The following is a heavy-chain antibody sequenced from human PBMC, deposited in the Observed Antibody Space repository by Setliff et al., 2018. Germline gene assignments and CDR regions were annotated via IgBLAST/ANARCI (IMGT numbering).Heavy chain of an antibody. J-gene: IGHJ4*02. CDR2: INTSGST. D-gene: IGHD3-10*01. CDR1: GGSISYNY. V-gene: IGHV4-4*07. Sequence: PSETLSLTCTVSGGSISYNYWSWIRQPAGKGLQWLGRINTSGSTKYNPSLKSRVTMSVDTSKNQFSLKLSAVTAADTAVYYCARDVGGEGYFESWGQGTLVTVSS. CDR3: ARDVGGEGYFES.